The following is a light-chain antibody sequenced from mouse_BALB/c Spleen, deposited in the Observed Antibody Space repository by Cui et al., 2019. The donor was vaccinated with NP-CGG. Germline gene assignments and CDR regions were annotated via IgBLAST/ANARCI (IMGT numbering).Light chain of an antibody. CDR1: TGAVTTSNY. CDR2: GTN. V-gene: IGLV1*01. Sequence: QAVVTQESALTTSSGETVTLTCRSNTGAVTTSNYANWVQEKSDHLFTGLIGGTNNRAPGVPARFSGSLIGDKAALTIKGAQTEDEAIYFCALWYSNHWVFGGGTKLTVL. J-gene: IGLJ1*01. CDR3: ALWYSNHWV.